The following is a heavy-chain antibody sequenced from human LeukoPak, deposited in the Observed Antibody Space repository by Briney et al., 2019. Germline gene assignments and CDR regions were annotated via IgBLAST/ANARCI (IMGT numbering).Heavy chain of an antibody. CDR3: ARDLLTMVRGVTGAIFDY. CDR1: VYSVSSGYY. Sequence: SETLSLTCTVSVYSVSSGYYWGWIRQPPGKGLEWIGSIYHSGSTYYNPSLKSRVTISVDTSKNQFSLKLSSVTAADTAVYYCARDLLTMVRGVTGAIFDYWGQGTLVTVSS. V-gene: IGHV4-38-2*02. J-gene: IGHJ4*02. D-gene: IGHD3-10*01. CDR2: IYHSGST.